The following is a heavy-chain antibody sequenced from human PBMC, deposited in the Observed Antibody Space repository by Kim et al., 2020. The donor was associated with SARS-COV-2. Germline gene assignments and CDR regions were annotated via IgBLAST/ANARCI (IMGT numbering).Heavy chain of an antibody. J-gene: IGHJ6*02. V-gene: IGHV3-30-3*01. Sequence: GGSLRLSCAASGFTFSDHIMCWVRQAPGRGLEWVALISHDGSNTYYADSVRDRFTISRDNSKNTLYLQMNSLGGADTAVYYCARNACTGGNCYTHDYYYYYGMDVCGHGTTVIGSS. D-gene: IGHD2-8*02. CDR2: ISHDGSNT. CDR1: GFTFSDHI. CDR3: ARNACTGGNCYTHDYYYYYGMDV.